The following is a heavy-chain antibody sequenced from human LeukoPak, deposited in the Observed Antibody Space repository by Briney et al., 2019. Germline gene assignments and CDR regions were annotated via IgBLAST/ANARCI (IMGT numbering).Heavy chain of an antibody. J-gene: IGHJ4*02. Sequence: PSETLSLTCTVSGGSISSSSYYWGWIRQPPGKGLEWIGSIYYSGSTYYNPSLKSRVTVSVDTSKNQFSLKLSSVTAADTAVYYCARVRGVNFDYWGQGTLVTVSS. CDR1: GGSISSSSYY. CDR2: IYYSGST. V-gene: IGHV4-39*07. CDR3: ARVRGVNFDY. D-gene: IGHD2-21*01.